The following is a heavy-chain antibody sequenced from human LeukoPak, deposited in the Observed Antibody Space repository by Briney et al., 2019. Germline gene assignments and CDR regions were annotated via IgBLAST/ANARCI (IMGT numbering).Heavy chain of an antibody. Sequence: ASVKVSCKASGYTFTSYDINWVRQATGQGLEWMGWMNPNSGNTGYAQKFQGRVTMTRNTSISTAYMELSSLRSEDTAVYYCAREELLISNYYYGMDVWGQGTTVTVSS. J-gene: IGHJ6*02. V-gene: IGHV1-8*01. CDR3: AREELLISNYYYGMDV. CDR2: MNPNSGNT. D-gene: IGHD2-21*02. CDR1: GYTFTSYD.